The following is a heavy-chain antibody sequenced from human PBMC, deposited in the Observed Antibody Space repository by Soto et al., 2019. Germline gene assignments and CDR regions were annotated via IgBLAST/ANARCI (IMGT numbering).Heavy chain of an antibody. J-gene: IGHJ4*02. D-gene: IGHD2-21*01. CDR2: ISSSSSYT. CDR1: GFTFSDYY. CDR3: ARAPILVGETTYQNYFDY. V-gene: IGHV3-11*06. Sequence: GGSLRLSCAASGFTFSDYYMSWIRQAPGKGLEWVSYISSSSSYTNYADSVKGRFTISRDNAKNSLYLQMNSLRAEDTAVYYCARAPILVGETTYQNYFDYWGPGTLVTVSS.